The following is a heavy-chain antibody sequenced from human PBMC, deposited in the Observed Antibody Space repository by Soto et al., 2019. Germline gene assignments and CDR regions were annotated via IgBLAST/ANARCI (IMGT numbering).Heavy chain of an antibody. CDR3: AREGWSPYYDSSGYYDY. Sequence: SETLSLTCTVSGGSISSYYWSWIRQPPGKGLEWIGYIYYSGSTNYNPSLKSRVTISVDTSKNQFSLKLSSVTAADTAVYYCAREGWSPYYDSSGYYDYWGQGTLVTVSS. CDR2: IYYSGST. D-gene: IGHD3-22*01. CDR1: GGSISSYY. V-gene: IGHV4-59*01. J-gene: IGHJ4*02.